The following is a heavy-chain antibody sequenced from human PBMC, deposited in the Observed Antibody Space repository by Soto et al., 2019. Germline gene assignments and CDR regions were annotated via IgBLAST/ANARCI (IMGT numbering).Heavy chain of an antibody. Sequence: GESLKISCKGSGYSFTSYWIGWVRQMPGKGLEWMGIIYPGDSDTRYSPSFQGQVTISADKSISTAYLQWSSLKASDTAMYYCARGLGFGELLYVNWYFDLWGRGTLATVSS. V-gene: IGHV5-51*01. D-gene: IGHD3-10*01. CDR2: IYPGDSDT. J-gene: IGHJ2*01. CDR1: GYSFTSYW. CDR3: ARGLGFGELLYVNWYFDL.